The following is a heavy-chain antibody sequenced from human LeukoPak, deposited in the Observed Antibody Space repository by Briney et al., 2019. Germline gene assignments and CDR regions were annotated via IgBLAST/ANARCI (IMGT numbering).Heavy chain of an antibody. CDR3: ARIGGYSYQYYFDY. Sequence: GSLRLSCAASGFTFSSYSMNWVRQAPGKGLEWVSCISSSSSYIYYADSVKGRFTISRDNAKSSLYLQMNSLRAEDTAVYYCARIGGYSYQYYFDYWGQGTLVTVSS. CDR2: ISSSSSYI. D-gene: IGHD5-18*01. V-gene: IGHV3-21*01. J-gene: IGHJ4*02. CDR1: GFTFSSYS.